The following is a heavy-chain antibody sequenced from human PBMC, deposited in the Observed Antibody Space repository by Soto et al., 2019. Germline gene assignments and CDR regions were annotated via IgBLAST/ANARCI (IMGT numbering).Heavy chain of an antibody. Sequence: GGSLRLSCAASGFTVSSNYMSWVRQAPGKGLEWVSVIYSGGSTYYADSVKGRFTISRHNSKNTLYLQMSSLRAEDTAVYYCARGMTTRNYYYMDVWGKGTTVTVSS. CDR1: GFTVSSNY. D-gene: IGHD4-17*01. CDR2: IYSGGST. V-gene: IGHV3-53*04. CDR3: ARGMTTRNYYYMDV. J-gene: IGHJ6*03.